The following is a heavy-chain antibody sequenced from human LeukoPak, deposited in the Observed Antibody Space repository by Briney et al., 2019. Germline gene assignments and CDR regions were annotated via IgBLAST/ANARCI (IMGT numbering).Heavy chain of an antibody. CDR1: GYTLTELS. V-gene: IGHV1-24*01. CDR2: FDPEDGET. J-gene: IGHJ6*03. Sequence: PRASVKVSCKVSGYTLTELSMHWVRQAPGKGLEWMGGFDPEDGETIYAQKFQGRVTMTEDTSTDTAYMELSSLRAEDTAVYYCAKSGSSTYYYYYYMDVWGKGTTVTVSS. CDR3: AKSGSSTYYYYYYMDV. D-gene: IGHD2-15*01.